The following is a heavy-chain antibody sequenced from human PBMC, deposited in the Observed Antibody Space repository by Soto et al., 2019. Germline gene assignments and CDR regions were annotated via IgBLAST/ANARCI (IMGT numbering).Heavy chain of an antibody. D-gene: IGHD6-6*01. CDR3: ARDRRITARPSVYCGMDV. V-gene: IGHV3-33*01. J-gene: IGHJ6*02. Sequence: GGSLRLSCAASGFSFRNYNMHWVRQAPGKGLEWVAVIWYDGSREYFGDSVKGRFTISRDNAKNTLFLQMNSLRAEDMGVYYCARDRRITARPSVYCGMDVWGQGTTVTVSS. CDR1: GFSFRNYN. CDR2: IWYDGSRE.